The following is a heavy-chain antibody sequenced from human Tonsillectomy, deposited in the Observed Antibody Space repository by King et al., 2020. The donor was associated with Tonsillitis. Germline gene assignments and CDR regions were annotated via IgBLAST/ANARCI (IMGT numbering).Heavy chain of an antibody. CDR1: GFTVSSNY. V-gene: IGHV3-53*01. D-gene: IGHD6-25*01. Sequence: DVQLVESGGGLIQPGGSLRLSCAASGFTVSSNYMSWVRQAPGKGLEWVSVIYSGGTTSYADSVKGRFTISRDNSKNTLYLQINSLSAEDTAVYYCATDPGQQRIQGSWYFDLWGRGTLVTVSS. CDR2: IYSGGTT. J-gene: IGHJ2*01. CDR3: ATDPGQQRIQGSWYFDL.